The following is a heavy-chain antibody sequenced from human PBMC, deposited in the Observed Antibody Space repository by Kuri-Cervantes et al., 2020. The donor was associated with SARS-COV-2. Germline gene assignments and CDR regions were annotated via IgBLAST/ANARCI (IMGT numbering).Heavy chain of an antibody. V-gene: IGHV3-53*01. CDR3: ARARGEYDFWSGYYPSYYYYYGMDV. Sequence: GGSLRLSCAASGFTVSSNYMSWVRQAPGKGLEWVSVIYSGGSTYYADSVKGRFTISRDNSKNTLYLQMNSLRAGDTAVYYCARARGEYDFWSGYYPSYYYYYGMDVWGQGTTVTVSS. CDR1: GFTVSSNY. D-gene: IGHD3-3*01. J-gene: IGHJ6*02. CDR2: IYSGGST.